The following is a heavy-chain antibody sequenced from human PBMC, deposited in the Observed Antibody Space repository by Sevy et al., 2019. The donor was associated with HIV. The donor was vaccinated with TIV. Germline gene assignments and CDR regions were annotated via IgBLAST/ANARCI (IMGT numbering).Heavy chain of an antibody. J-gene: IGHJ4*02. CDR2: IIPIVSSA. D-gene: IGHD7-27*01. Sequence: ASVKVSCKASGGTLSSYTLSWVRQAPGQGLEWMGGIIPIVSSATYEQKFQGRVTITADLSTSTVYMELTGLRADDTAVYYGMTLTLKLGDIDFWGPGTLNTVSS. V-gene: IGHV1-69*13. CDR1: GGTLSSYT. CDR3: MTLTLKLGDIDF.